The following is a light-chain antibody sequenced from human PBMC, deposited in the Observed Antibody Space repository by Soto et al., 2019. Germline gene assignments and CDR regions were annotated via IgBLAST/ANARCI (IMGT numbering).Light chain of an antibody. CDR2: GAS. V-gene: IGKV3-15*01. CDR1: QSVSRN. J-gene: IGKJ4*01. Sequence: EVVLTQSPATLSVSPGDRATLSCRASQSVSRNLAWYQQKPGQAPRLLIYGASTRATGVPARFSGSGSATEFTLSSSSLPSEDVAVYSCKQLNSYPLTFGGGTKVEIK. CDR3: KQLNSYPLT.